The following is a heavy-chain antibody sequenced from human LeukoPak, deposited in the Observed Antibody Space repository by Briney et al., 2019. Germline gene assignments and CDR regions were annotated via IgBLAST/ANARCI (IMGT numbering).Heavy chain of an antibody. V-gene: IGHV3-33*01. D-gene: IGHD3-10*01. CDR1: GFTFSSYG. CDR2: IWYDGSNK. J-gene: IGHJ4*02. CDR3: ARGPMVRGAGHYSDY. Sequence: GGSLRLSCAASGFTFSSYGMHWVRQAPGKGLEWVAVIWYDGSNKYYADSVKGRFTISRDNSKNTLYLQMNSLRAEDTAVYYCARGPMVRGAGHYSDYWGQGTLVTVSS.